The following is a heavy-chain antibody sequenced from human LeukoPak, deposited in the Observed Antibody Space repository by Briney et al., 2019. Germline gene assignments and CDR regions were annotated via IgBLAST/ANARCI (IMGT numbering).Heavy chain of an antibody. J-gene: IGHJ5*02. V-gene: IGHV4-59*01. CDR2: IYHNGRT. Sequence: SETLSLTCTVSGASFSNDYWSWVRQAPGKGLEWIGYIYHNGRTNYSPSLKSRIIMSIDTSQNQFSLKLTSVTAADTAVYYCARWSSDWENNYFDPWGQGILVTVSS. CDR1: GASFSNDY. D-gene: IGHD6-19*01. CDR3: ARWSSDWENNYFDP.